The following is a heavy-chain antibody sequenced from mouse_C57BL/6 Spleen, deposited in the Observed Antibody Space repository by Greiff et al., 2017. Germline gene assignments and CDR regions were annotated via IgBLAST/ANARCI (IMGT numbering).Heavy chain of an antibody. D-gene: IGHD1-1*01. CDR2: FHPYNDDT. CDR1: GYTFTTYH. CDR3: ARGDITTVVRDFDV. Sequence: QVHVKQSGAELVKPGASVKMSCKASGYTFTTYHIEWMKQNNGKSLEWIGNFHPYNDDTKYNEKFKGKDTLTVEKSSSSVYLDLSRLTSYYTAVYYCARGDITTVVRDFDVWGTGTTVTFSS. J-gene: IGHJ1*03. V-gene: IGHV1-47*01.